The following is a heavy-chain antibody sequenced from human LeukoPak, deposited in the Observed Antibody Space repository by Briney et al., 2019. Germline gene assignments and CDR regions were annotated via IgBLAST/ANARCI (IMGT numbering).Heavy chain of an antibody. Sequence: GGALRLSCEASGFTFSSYGMRWVRQAPGKGLGWVAVISYEGSHNYSTDSVKGRFTNSRDNSQNTLYLQINSLRTEDTAVYYCAKDMGSGSSRCHYWGQGTLVSVSS. CDR3: AKDMGSGSSRCHY. CDR2: ISYEGSHN. J-gene: IGHJ4*02. D-gene: IGHD3-10*01. V-gene: IGHV3-30*18. CDR1: GFTFSSYG.